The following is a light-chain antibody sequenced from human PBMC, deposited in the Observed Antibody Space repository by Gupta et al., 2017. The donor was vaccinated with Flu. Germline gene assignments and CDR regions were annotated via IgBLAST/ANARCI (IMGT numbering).Light chain of an antibody. CDR1: NSNTGNNY. Sequence: QSVLTHPPSESAAPGLKVSISCSGSNSNTGNNYVSWFQQLPGTAPKLPIYDNNKRPSGIPDRFSGSKSGTSATLDIXGXQTGDEXDYYCASWDSSRRAGVFGGATRLTVL. J-gene: IGLJ2*01. CDR3: ASWDSSRRAGV. CDR2: DNN. V-gene: IGLV1-51*01.